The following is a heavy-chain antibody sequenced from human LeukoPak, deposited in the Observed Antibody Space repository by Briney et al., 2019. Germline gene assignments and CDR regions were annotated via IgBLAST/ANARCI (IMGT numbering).Heavy chain of an antibody. D-gene: IGHD1-14*01. V-gene: IGHV3-74*01. CDR2: IRNDGTTT. CDR1: GFTFSTYW. J-gene: IGHJ2*01. CDR3: VRLYKIEGADL. Sequence: GGSLRLSCAASGFTFSTYWMHWVRQTPGKGLVWVSSIRNDGTTTNYADSVKGRFTISRDNAKNTLYLQMNSLRAEDTAVYYCVRLYKIEGADLWGRGTLITVSS.